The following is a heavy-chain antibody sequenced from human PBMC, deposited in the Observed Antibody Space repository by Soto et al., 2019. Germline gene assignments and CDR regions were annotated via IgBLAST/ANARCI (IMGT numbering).Heavy chain of an antibody. D-gene: IGHD3-10*01. J-gene: IGHJ6*03. CDR2: ISGSGCST. CDR1: GFTFSSYA. Sequence: GGSLRLSCAASGFTFSSYAMSWVRQAPGKGLEWVSAISGSGCSTYYADSVKGRFTISRDNSKNTLYLQMNILRAEDTAVYYCAKTYGSGRHYYYYMDVWGKGTTVTVSS. V-gene: IGHV3-23*01. CDR3: AKTYGSGRHYYYYMDV.